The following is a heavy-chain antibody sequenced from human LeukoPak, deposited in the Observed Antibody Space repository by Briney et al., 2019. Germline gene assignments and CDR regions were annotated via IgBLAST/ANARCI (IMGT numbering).Heavy chain of an antibody. V-gene: IGHV4-4*07. Sequence: SETLSLTCTVSGGFINSYYWSWIRQPAGKGLEWIGRIYTSGSTNYNPSLKSRVTMSVDTSKNQFSLKLSSVTAADTAVYYCARDSVEMATIGAFDIWGQGTMVTVSS. D-gene: IGHD5-24*01. CDR2: IYTSGST. CDR1: GGFINSYY. J-gene: IGHJ3*02. CDR3: ARDSVEMATIGAFDI.